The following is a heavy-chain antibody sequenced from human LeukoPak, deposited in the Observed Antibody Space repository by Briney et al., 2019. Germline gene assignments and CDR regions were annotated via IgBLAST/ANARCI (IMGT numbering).Heavy chain of an antibody. J-gene: IGHJ6*03. D-gene: IGHD6-6*01. V-gene: IGHV1-2*02. CDR2: INPNSGGT. CDR1: GYTFTGYY. Sequence: GASVKVSCKASGYTFTGYYMHWVRQAPGQGLEWMGWINPNSGGTNYAQKFQGGVTMTRDTSISTAYMELSRLRSDDTAVYYCARGLWGIAARPDYYYYMDVWGKGTTVTVSS. CDR3: ARGLWGIAARPDYYYYMDV.